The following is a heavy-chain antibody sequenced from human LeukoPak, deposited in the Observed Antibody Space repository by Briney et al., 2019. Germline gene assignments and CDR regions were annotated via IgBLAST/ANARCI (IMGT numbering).Heavy chain of an antibody. Sequence: SETLSLTCTVSGGSISSSSYYWGWIRQPPGKGLEWIGRIYTSGSTNYNPSLKSRVTISVDTSKNQFSLKLSSVTAADTAVYYCARAPVTMVRGVMDWFDPWGQGTLVTVSS. J-gene: IGHJ5*02. CDR3: ARAPVTMVRGVMDWFDP. V-gene: IGHV4-61*02. D-gene: IGHD3-10*01. CDR1: GGSISSSSYY. CDR2: IYTSGST.